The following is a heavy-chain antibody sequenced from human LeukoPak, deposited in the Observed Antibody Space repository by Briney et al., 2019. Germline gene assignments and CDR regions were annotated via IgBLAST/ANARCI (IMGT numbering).Heavy chain of an antibody. CDR1: GYTFIDYF. D-gene: IGHD3-10*01. CDR2: ISAYNGNT. J-gene: IGHJ4*02. Sequence: GASVKVSFKASGYTFIDYFVHWVRQAPGQGGEWMGWISAYNGNTNYTQKLQGRVTMTTDTSTSTAYMELRSLRSDDTAVYYCARAKLYSKYDYWGQGTLVTVSS. CDR3: ARAKLYSKYDY. V-gene: IGHV1-18*04.